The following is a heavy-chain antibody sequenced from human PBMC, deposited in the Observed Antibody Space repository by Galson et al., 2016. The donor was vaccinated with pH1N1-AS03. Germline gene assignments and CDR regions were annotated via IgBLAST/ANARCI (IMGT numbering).Heavy chain of an antibody. Sequence: TLSLTCTVSGGSISSTTYHWTWIRQSAGRGLEWIGYIYANGATNHNPSLKSRVTLSIDTSKNQFSLKLRSVTAADTAVYFCARGGGSSLDYWGQGTLVPVSS. CDR1: GGSISSTTYH. CDR2: IYANGAT. J-gene: IGHJ4*02. D-gene: IGHD1-26*01. CDR3: ARGGGSSLDY. V-gene: IGHV4-61*09.